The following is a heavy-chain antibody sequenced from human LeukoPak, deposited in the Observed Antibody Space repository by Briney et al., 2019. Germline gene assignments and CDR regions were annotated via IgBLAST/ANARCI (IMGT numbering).Heavy chain of an antibody. V-gene: IGHV3-30*02. CDR2: LRFDGSNK. J-gene: IGHJ6*03. CDR1: GFSFSSYG. CDR3: AKDGHCSSTSCYYMDV. Sequence: GGSLRLSCAASGFSFSSYGMHWVRQAPGKGLEWVAFLRFDGSNKHYGDSVKGRFTISRDDSKNTLYLQMNTLRPEDTAVYYCAKDGHCSSTSCYYMDVWGKGTTVTVSS. D-gene: IGHD2-2*01.